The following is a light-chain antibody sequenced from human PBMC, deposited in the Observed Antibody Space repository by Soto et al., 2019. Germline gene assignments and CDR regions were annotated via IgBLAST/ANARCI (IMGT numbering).Light chain of an antibody. J-gene: IGKJ4*01. V-gene: IGKV3-15*01. CDR3: HQYNFWPPLT. CDR1: QSVNSN. CDR2: DAS. Sequence: EIVMTQSPATLSVSPGERATLSCRASQSVNSNLAWYRQKPGQAPRLLISDASTRATGVPARFSGSGSGTEFPVTISSLESEDSGIEYCHQYNFWPPLTFGGGTKVEIK.